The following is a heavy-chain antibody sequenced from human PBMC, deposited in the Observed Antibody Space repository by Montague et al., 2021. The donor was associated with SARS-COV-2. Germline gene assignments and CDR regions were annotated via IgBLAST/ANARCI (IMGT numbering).Heavy chain of an antibody. J-gene: IGHJ4*02. CDR3: ARRRYGSGSYYLDY. CDR1: GFSLSTSGMC. CDR2: IDWDXDK. D-gene: IGHD3-10*01. V-gene: IGHV2-70*01. Sequence: PALVKPTQTLTLPCTFFGFSLSTSGMCVSWIRPPPGKALEWLALIDWDXDKYYSTSLKTRLTISKDTSKNQVVLTMTNMDPVDTATYYCARRRYGSGSYYLDYWGQGTLVTVSS.